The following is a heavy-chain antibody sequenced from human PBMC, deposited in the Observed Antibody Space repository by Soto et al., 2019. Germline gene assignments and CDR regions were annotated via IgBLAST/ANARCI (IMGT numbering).Heavy chain of an antibody. CDR1: GGSISSGAYY. Sequence: QVQLQESGPGLVKPSQTLSLTCTVSGGSISSGAYYWSWIRQHPGKGLERIGYMYSTARPYYSPSLETRVAISIDTSKNQFSLRMNSVTAADTAVYYCATKSVTHGGFHYWGQGLLLTVSS. D-gene: IGHD4-17*01. J-gene: IGHJ4*02. CDR3: ATKSVTHGGFHY. CDR2: MYSTARP. V-gene: IGHV4-31*03.